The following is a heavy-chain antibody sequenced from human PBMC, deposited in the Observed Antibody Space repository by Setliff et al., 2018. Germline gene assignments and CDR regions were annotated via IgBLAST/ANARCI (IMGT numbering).Heavy chain of an antibody. CDR1: GFTFNTHA. Sequence: GGSLRLSCAASGFTFNTHAMHWVRQAPGKGLEWVAMIWSDAINTFYLGSVKGRFTISRDNSQNMMYLQMNSLRAEDTAMYYCAKDNFIGQQLVRKGAFDIWGQGTMVTVSS. CDR2: IWSDAINT. D-gene: IGHD6-13*01. J-gene: IGHJ3*02. V-gene: IGHV3-33*06. CDR3: AKDNFIGQQLVRKGAFDI.